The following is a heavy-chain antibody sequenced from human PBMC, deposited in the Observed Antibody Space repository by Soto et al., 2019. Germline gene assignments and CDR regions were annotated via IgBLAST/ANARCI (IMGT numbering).Heavy chain of an antibody. V-gene: IGHV1-18*01. D-gene: IGHD1-26*01. CDR2: ISAYNGNT. J-gene: IGHJ4*02. Sequence: QVQLVQSGAEVKKPGASVKVSCKASGYTFTSYGISWVRQAPGQGLEWMGWISAYNGNTNYAQKLQGRVTMTTDTSTSTASTELRTLRSDDTAVYYCARDRGSSALAYWGQGTLVTVSS. CDR1: GYTFTSYG. CDR3: ARDRGSSALAY.